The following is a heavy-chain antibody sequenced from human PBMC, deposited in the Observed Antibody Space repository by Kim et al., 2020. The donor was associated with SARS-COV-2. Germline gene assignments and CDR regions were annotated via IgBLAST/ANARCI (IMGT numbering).Heavy chain of an antibody. CDR3: ARDLDSSGWDKTSGIDY. CDR2: ISSSSSTI. D-gene: IGHD6-19*01. V-gene: IGHV3-48*02. Sequence: GGSLRLSCAASGFTFSSYSMNWVRQAPGKGLEWVSYISSSSSTIYYADSVKGRFTISRDNAKNSLYLQMNSLRDEDTAVYYCARDLDSSGWDKTSGIDYGGKGTRVT. J-gene: IGHJ4*02. CDR1: GFTFSSYS.